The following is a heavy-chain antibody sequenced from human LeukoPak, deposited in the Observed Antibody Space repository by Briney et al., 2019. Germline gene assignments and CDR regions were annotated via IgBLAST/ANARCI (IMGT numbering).Heavy chain of an antibody. CDR2: ITGSSSTI. V-gene: IGHV3-48*04. J-gene: IGHJ4*01. CDR3: TTYGRDGYKGYY. Sequence: GGSLRLSCAASGFTFSIYSMSWVRQAPGKGLEWISYITGSSSTIYYADSVKGRFTISRDNAKNSVYLQMNSLRATDTVVYYCTTYGRDGYKGYYWDQGTLVTVSS. D-gene: IGHD5-24*01. CDR1: GFTFSIYS.